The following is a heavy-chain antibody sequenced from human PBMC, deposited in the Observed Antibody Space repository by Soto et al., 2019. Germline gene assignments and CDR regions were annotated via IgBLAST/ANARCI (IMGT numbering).Heavy chain of an antibody. D-gene: IGHD6-19*01. CDR3: ARPVGAQVAGPYYYGMDG. CDR2: IWYDGNTK. V-gene: IGHV3-33*01. CDR1: GFTFNSYG. Sequence: QIQLVESGGGVVQPGRSLRLSCTASGFTFNSYGFNWVRQAPGKGLEWVAVIWYDGNTKYYADSVKGCFTISGDNLRSTGYLQMNSLAAEDTAVYYCARPVGAQVAGPYYYGMDGWGQGTTVTVSS. J-gene: IGHJ6*02.